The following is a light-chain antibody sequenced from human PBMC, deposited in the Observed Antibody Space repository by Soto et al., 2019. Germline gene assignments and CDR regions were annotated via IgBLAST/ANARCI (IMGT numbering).Light chain of an antibody. CDR1: SGHSNYA. CDR3: QTWGSGIMV. Sequence: QPVLTQSPSASASLGASVKLTCTLSSGHSNYAIAWHQQQSEKGPRYLMKLNSDGSHSKGDGIPDRFSGSSPGAERYLTISSLQSEDEADYYCQTWGSGIMVFGGGTKLTVL. CDR2: LNSDGSH. V-gene: IGLV4-69*01. J-gene: IGLJ2*01.